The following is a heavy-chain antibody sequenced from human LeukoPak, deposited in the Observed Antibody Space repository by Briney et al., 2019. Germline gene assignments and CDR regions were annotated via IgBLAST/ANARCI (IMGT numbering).Heavy chain of an antibody. CDR2: FDPEDGKT. Sequence: ASVKVSCKVSGYTLTELSMFWVRQAPGKGLEWMGSFDPEDGKTVYAQRFQGRVTMTEDTSTDTAYMELSSLRSEDTAVYYCATGYLVTAGLMDVWGQGTTVTVSS. CDR3: ATGYLVTAGLMDV. CDR1: GYTLTELS. D-gene: IGHD6-13*01. J-gene: IGHJ6*02. V-gene: IGHV1-24*01.